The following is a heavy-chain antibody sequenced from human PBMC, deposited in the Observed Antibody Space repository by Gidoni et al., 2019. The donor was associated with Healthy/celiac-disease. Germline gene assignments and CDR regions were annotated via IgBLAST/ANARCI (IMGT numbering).Heavy chain of an antibody. CDR2: IYYRGST. Sequence: QVQLQESGPGLVKPSQTLSITCTVSGGSISSGDYYWSWIRQPPGKGREWIGYIYYRGSTYYNPSLKSRVTISVDTSKNQFSLKLSSVTAADTAVYYCARVQGSYGYRYYYYYMDVWGKGTTVTVSS. CDR3: ARVQGSYGYRYYYYYMDV. V-gene: IGHV4-30-4*01. D-gene: IGHD5-18*01. CDR1: GGSISSGDYY. J-gene: IGHJ6*03.